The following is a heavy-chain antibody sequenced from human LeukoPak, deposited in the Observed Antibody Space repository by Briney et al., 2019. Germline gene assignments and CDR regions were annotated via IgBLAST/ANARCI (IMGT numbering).Heavy chain of an antibody. CDR2: INSVGSAM. J-gene: IGHJ5*02. CDR1: GFTFSSHS. D-gene: IGHD3-10*01. V-gene: IGHV3-48*01. Sequence: PGGSLRLSCAASGFTFSSHSMTWVRQAPGKGLEWILYINSVGSAMYYADSVKGRFTISRDNAKNSLSLQMDSLRGEDTAVTFCARFYGSGSWDFDPWGQGTLVTVSS. CDR3: ARFYGSGSWDFDP.